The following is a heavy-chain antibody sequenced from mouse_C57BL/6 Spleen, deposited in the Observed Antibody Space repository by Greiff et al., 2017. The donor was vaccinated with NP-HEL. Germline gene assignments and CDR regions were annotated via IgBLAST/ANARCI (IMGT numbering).Heavy chain of an antibody. Sequence: EVQLQQSGPELVKPGASVKIPCKASGYTFTDYNMDWVKQSHGKSLEWIGDINPNNGGTIYNQKFKGKATLTVDKSSSTAYMELRSLTSEDTAVYYCARWGRAECLDYWGQGTTLTVSS. J-gene: IGHJ2*01. CDR2: INPNNGGT. V-gene: IGHV1-18*01. CDR3: ARWGRAECLDY. D-gene: IGHD6-1*01. CDR1: GYTFTDYN.